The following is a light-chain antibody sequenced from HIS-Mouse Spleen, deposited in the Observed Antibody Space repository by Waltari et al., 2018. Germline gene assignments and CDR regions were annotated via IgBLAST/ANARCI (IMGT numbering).Light chain of an antibody. J-gene: IGLJ3*02. Sequence: SYELTQPPSVSVSLGQMARITCSGEAVPKKYAYWYKQKPGQFPVLVIYKESERPSGIPERFSGSSSGTIVTLTISGVQAEDEADYYCLSADSSGTWVFGGGTKLTVL. CDR2: KES. CDR3: LSADSSGTWV. CDR1: AVPKKY. V-gene: IGLV3-16*01.